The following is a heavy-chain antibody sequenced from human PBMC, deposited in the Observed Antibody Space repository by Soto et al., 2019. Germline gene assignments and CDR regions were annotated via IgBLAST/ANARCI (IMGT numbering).Heavy chain of an antibody. V-gene: IGHV3-23*01. CDR2: ISGSGGNT. CDR3: AKCTTRPTAGY. Sequence: EVQLLESGGGLVQPGGSLRLSCAASGFTFSSYAMSWVRQAPGKGLEWVSDISGSGGNTYYADSVKGRFTISRDNSKNTLYLQMNSLRVEETAVYYCAKCTTRPTAGYWGQGSLVTVSS. CDR1: GFTFSSYA. D-gene: IGHD1-1*01. J-gene: IGHJ4*02.